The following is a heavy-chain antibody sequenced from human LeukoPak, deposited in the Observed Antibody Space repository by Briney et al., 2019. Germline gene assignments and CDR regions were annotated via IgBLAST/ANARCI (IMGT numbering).Heavy chain of an antibody. J-gene: IGHJ4*02. CDR1: GFTFSDSY. Sequence: GSLRLSCAASGFTFSDSYMSWIRQVPGKGLEWISYISSSGGTIYYADSVKGRFTISRDNAKNSLYLQMNSLRAEDTAAYYCAKEGGDWGEGYFDYWGQGTLVTVSS. V-gene: IGHV3-11*01. CDR2: ISSSGGTI. CDR3: AKEGGDWGEGYFDY. D-gene: IGHD7-27*01.